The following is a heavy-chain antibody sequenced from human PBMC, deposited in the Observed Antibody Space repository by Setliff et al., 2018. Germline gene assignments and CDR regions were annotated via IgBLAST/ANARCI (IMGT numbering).Heavy chain of an antibody. Sequence: GGSLRLSCAASGFTFSSYGMHWVRQAPGKGLEWVAVIWYDGSNKYYADSVKGRFTISRDNSKNTLYLQMNSLRAEDTAVYYCANGDYYDSSGYYTTFDYWGQGTLVTVSS. D-gene: IGHD3-22*01. J-gene: IGHJ4*02. V-gene: IGHV3-33*06. CDR3: ANGDYYDSSGYYTTFDY. CDR1: GFTFSSYG. CDR2: IWYDGSNK.